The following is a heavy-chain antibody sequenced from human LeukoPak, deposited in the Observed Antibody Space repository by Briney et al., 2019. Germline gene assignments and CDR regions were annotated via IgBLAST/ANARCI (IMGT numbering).Heavy chain of an antibody. J-gene: IGHJ4*02. D-gene: IGHD3-3*01. CDR3: ARAFWSAFDY. Sequence: PSETLSLTCTVSGYSISSGYYWGWIRQPPRKGLEWIGSIYHSGSTYYNPSLKSRVTISVDTSKNQFSLKLSSVTAADTAVYYCARAFWSAFDYWGQGTLVTVSS. CDR2: IYHSGST. V-gene: IGHV4-38-2*02. CDR1: GYSISSGYY.